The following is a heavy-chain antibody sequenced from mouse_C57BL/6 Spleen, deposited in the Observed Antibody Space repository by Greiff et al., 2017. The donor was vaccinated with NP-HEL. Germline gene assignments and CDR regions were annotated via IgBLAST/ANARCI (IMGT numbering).Heavy chain of an antibody. CDR3: ARPYYYGSSSFAY. Sequence: QVQLKQPGAELVRPGSSVKLSCKASGYTFTSYWMDWVKQRPGQGLEWIGNIYPSDSETHYNQKFKDKATLTVDKSSSTAYMQLSSLTSEDSAVYYCARPYYYGSSSFAYWGQGTLVTVSA. J-gene: IGHJ3*01. CDR2: IYPSDSET. CDR1: GYTFTSYW. D-gene: IGHD1-1*01. V-gene: IGHV1-61*01.